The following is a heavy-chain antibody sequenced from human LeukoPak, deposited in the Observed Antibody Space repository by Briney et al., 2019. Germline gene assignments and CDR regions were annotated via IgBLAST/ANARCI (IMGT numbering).Heavy chain of an antibody. Sequence: ASVKVSCKASGGTFSSYAISWVRQAPGQGLEWMGWISAYNGNTNYAQRLQGRVTMTTDTSTSTAYMELRSLISDDTAVYYCARVSSTGISYYMDVWGKGTTVTVSS. CDR2: ISAYNGNT. V-gene: IGHV1-18*01. J-gene: IGHJ6*03. CDR1: GGTFSSYA. CDR3: ARVSSTGISYYMDV. D-gene: IGHD1-14*01.